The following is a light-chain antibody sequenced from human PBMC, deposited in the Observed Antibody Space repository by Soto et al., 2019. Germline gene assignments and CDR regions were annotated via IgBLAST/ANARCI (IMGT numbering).Light chain of an antibody. Sequence: EIVLTQSPGSLSLSPGERATLSCRASQSVSSYLAWYQQKPGQAPRLLIYGASSRATGFPDRFSGSGSGTDYSLTISRLEPDDSAVYYCQQYSSPPRTFGQGTKVEIK. CDR3: QQYSSPPRT. CDR1: QSVSSY. V-gene: IGKV3-20*01. J-gene: IGKJ1*01. CDR2: GAS.